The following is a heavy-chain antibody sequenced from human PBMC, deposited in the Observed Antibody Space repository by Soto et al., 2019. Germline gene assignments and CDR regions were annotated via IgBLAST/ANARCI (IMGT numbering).Heavy chain of an antibody. V-gene: IGHV1-18*01. CDR2: ISAYNGNT. Sequence: GTSVKVSCKASGYAFTSYAMHWVRQAPGQGLEWMGWISAYNGNTNYAQKLQGRVTMTTDTSTSTAYMELRSLRSDDTAVYYCARDDHHSSDYFDCWGQGTLVTVSS. CDR3: ARDDHHSSDYFDC. J-gene: IGHJ4*02. CDR1: GYAFTSYA. D-gene: IGHD3-22*01.